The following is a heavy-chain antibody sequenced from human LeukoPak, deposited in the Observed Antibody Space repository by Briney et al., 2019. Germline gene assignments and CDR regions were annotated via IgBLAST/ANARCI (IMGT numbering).Heavy chain of an antibody. Sequence: GGSLRLSCAASGFTFSSNYMSWVRQAPGKGLEWVSVIYSGGSTYYADSVKGRFTISRDNSKNTLYLQMNSLRAEDTAVYYCAKLLGARLVYYYMDVWGKGTTVTVSS. J-gene: IGHJ6*03. CDR3: AKLLGARLVYYYMDV. V-gene: IGHV3-53*01. CDR2: IYSGGST. D-gene: IGHD1-26*01. CDR1: GFTFSSNY.